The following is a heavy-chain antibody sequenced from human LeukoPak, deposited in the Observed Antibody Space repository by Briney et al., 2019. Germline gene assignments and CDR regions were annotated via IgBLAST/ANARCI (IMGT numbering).Heavy chain of an antibody. CDR3: ARDVEDSSGWYYYYYGMDV. Sequence: GASVKVSCKASGYTFTSYGISWVRQAPGQGLEWMGWISAYNGNTNYAQKLQGRVTMTTDTPTSTAYMELRSLGSDDTAVYYCARDVEDSSGWYYYYYGMDVWGQGTTVTVSS. J-gene: IGHJ6*02. CDR1: GYTFTSYG. V-gene: IGHV1-18*01. D-gene: IGHD6-19*01. CDR2: ISAYNGNT.